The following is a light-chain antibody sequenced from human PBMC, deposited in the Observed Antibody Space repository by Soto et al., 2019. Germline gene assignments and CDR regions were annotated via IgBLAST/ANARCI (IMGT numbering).Light chain of an antibody. Sequence: SYELTQPPSLSVAPGKTAMISCEGDNIGDKSVHWYQQKPGQAPVLVIYSDSDRPSGIPERVSGSNSGNLATLTISRVEAGDEADYYCQVWDSRTAHVIFGGGTKVTVL. J-gene: IGLJ2*01. V-gene: IGLV3-21*04. CDR1: NIGDKS. CDR3: QVWDSRTAHVI. CDR2: SDS.